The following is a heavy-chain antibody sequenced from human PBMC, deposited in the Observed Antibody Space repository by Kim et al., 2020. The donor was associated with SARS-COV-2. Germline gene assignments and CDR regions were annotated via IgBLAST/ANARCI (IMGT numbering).Heavy chain of an antibody. CDR3: AREIRLAGRSGRYFDY. V-gene: IGHV4-59*12. D-gene: IGHD6-19*01. J-gene: IGHJ4*02. Sequence: SLKRRVTISVDTSKNQFSLKLSSVTAADKAVYYCAREIRLAGRSGRYFDYWGQGTLVTVSS.